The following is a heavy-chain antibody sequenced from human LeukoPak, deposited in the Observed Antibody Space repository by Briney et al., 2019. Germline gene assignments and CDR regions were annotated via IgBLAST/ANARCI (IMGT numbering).Heavy chain of an antibody. V-gene: IGHV4-39*01. J-gene: IGHJ6*02. D-gene: IGHD5-18*01. CDR1: GGSISSSSYY. CDR2: IYYSGST. Sequence: PSETLSLTCTVSGGSISSSSYYWGWIRQPPGKGLEWIGSIYYSGSTYYNPSLKSRVTISVDTSKNQFSLKLSSVTAADTAVYYCARRRIQLWSTLVHEGMDVWGQGTTVTVSS. CDR3: ARRRIQLWSTLVHEGMDV.